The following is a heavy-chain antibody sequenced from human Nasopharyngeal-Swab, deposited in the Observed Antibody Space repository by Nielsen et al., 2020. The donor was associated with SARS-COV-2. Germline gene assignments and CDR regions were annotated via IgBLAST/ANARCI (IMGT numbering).Heavy chain of an antibody. CDR1: GVIFSKYW. CDR3: VKHQGSSSDQ. J-gene: IGHJ4*02. CDR2: VNEDGSRT. Sequence: GESLKISCVASGVIFSKYWMHWVRQAPGKGLVWVSRVNEDGSRTDYADSVRGRFTISRDNARNTLYLQMISLRVEDTAVYYCVKHQGSSSDQWGQGTLVTVSS. V-gene: IGHV3-74*01.